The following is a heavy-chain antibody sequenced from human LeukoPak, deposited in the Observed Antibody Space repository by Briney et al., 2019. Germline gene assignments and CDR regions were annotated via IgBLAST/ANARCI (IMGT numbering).Heavy chain of an antibody. CDR2: ISGSGGST. D-gene: IGHD3-22*01. CDR3: ARDRNVMIEFVFDI. CDR1: GFTFGNSW. V-gene: IGHV3-23*01. Sequence: PGGSLRLSCAASGFTFGNSWVHWVRQAPGKGLEWVSGISGSGGSTNYADSVKGRFTISRDNSKNTLFLQMNSLRAEDTAVYYCARDRNVMIEFVFDIWGQGTMVTVSS. J-gene: IGHJ3*02.